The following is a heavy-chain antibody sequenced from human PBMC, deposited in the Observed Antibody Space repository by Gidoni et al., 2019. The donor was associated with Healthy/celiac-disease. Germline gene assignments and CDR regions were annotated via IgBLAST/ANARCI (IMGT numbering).Heavy chain of an antibody. V-gene: IGHV3-74*01. CDR2: INSDGSST. D-gene: IGHD3-3*01. CDR1: GFTFSSYW. J-gene: IGHJ6*02. CDR3: ARQSRYYDFWSGYKGGMDV. Sequence: EVQLVESGGGLVQPGGSLSLSCAASGFTFSSYWLHWVRQAPGKGLVWVSRINSDGSSTSYADSVKGRFTISRDNAKNTLYLQMNSLRAEDTAVYYCARQSRYYDFWSGYKGGMDVWGQGTTVTVSS.